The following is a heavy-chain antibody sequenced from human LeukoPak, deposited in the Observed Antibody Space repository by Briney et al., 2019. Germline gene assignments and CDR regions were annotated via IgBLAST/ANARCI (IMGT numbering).Heavy chain of an antibody. CDR2: IYYSGST. CDR3: ARSHSSGWYACDY. CDR1: GGSISSSSYY. D-gene: IGHD6-19*01. Sequence: KTSETLSLTCTVSGGSISSSSYYWGWIRQPPGKGLEWIGSIYYSGSTYYNPSLKSRVTISVDTSKNQFPLKLSSVTAADTAVYYCARSHSSGWYACDYWGQGTLVTVSS. J-gene: IGHJ4*02. V-gene: IGHV4-39*01.